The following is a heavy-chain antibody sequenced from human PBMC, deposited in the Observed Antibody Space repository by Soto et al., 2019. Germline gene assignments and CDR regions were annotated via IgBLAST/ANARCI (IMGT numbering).Heavy chain of an antibody. Sequence: EVQLVESGGGLVQPGGSLRLSCAASGFTFSSYWMSWVRQAPGKGLEWVANIKQDGSEKYYVDSVKGRFTISRDNAKNSLYLQMNSLRAEDTAVYYCASAVLMVPRHGICYFDYWGQGTLVPVSS. D-gene: IGHD2-8*01. V-gene: IGHV3-7*05. CDR3: ASAVLMVPRHGICYFDY. J-gene: IGHJ4*03. CDR2: IKQDGSEK. CDR1: GFTFSSYW.